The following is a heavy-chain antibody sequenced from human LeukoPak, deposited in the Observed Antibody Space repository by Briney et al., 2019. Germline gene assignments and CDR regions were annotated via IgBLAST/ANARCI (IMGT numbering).Heavy chain of an antibody. J-gene: IGHJ5*02. Sequence: GESLKISCKGSGYSFTSYWIGWVRQMPGKGLEWMGIIYPGDSDTRYSPSFQGQVTISADKSISTAYLQWSSLKASDTATYYCARLTAPSDIVVVPAANWFDPWGQGTLVTVSS. CDR1: GYSFTSYW. D-gene: IGHD2-2*01. V-gene: IGHV5-51*01. CDR3: ARLTAPSDIVVVPAANWFDP. CDR2: IYPGDSDT.